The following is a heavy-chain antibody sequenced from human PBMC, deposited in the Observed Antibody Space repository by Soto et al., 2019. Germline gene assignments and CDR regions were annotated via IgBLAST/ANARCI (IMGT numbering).Heavy chain of an antibody. CDR3: VQGRYPTMATPLDH. CDR1: GFTFDNCG. J-gene: IGHJ5*02. V-gene: IGHV3-9*01. D-gene: IGHD5-12*01. Sequence: EVQLVESGGGLVQPGRSLRLSCAASGFTFDNCGMHWVRQAPGKGLEWVSGISWDSGTIGYVDSLKGRFIISRDAAKNSLYLQMHSLRGEDTALYYCVQGRYPTMATPLDHWGQGTLVTVSS. CDR2: ISWDSGTI.